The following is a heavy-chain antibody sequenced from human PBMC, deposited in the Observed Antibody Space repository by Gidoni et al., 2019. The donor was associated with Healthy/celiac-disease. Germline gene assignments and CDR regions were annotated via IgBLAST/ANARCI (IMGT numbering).Heavy chain of an antibody. CDR3: AKAPYSSSFYQLNWFDP. V-gene: IGHV3-23*01. J-gene: IGHJ5*02. D-gene: IGHD6-13*01. CDR1: GFTFSSYA. Sequence: EVQLLESGGGLVQPGGSLRLSCAASGFTFSSYAMSWVRQAPGKGLGWVSAISGSGGSTYYADSVKGRFTISRDNSKNTLYLQMNSLRAEDTAVYYCAKAPYSSSFYQLNWFDPWGQGTLVTVSS. CDR2: ISGSGGST.